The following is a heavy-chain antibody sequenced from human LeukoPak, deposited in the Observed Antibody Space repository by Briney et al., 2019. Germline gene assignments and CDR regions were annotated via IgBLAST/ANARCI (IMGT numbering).Heavy chain of an antibody. D-gene: IGHD3-22*01. V-gene: IGHV4-59*01. J-gene: IGHJ4*02. CDR1: GGSISSYY. Sequence: SETLPLTCTVSGGSISSYYWSWIRQPPGKGLEWIGYIYYSGSTNYNPSLKSRVTISVDTSKNQFSLKLSSVTAADTAVYYCARGLVQYYDSSGYGDWGQGTLVTVSS. CDR3: ARGLVQYYDSSGYGD. CDR2: IYYSGST.